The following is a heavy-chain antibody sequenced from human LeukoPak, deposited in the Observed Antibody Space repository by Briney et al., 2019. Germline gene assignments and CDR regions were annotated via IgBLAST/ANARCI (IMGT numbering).Heavy chain of an antibody. J-gene: IGHJ4*02. CDR2: ITSYGDNT. D-gene: IGHD2-2*01. CDR1: GYTFTTYG. CDR3: ARSPPQPAAIGDLDY. V-gene: IGHV1-18*04. Sequence: GSVKVSCKASGYTFTTYGISWVRQAPGQGLEWMGWITSYGDNTNYAQKLKGRLTMTTDTSTSTAYRELRSLRSDDTGVYYCARSPPQPAAIGDLDYWGQGTLVTVSS.